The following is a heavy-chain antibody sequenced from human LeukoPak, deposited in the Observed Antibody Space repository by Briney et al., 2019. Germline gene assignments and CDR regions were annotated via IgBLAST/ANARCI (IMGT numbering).Heavy chain of an antibody. CDR1: GFTFSSYA. CDR2: ISGSGGTT. D-gene: IGHD2-2*02. Sequence: GGSLRLSCAASGFTFSSYAMSWVRQAPGKGLEWVSAISGSGGTTYYVDSVKGRFTIYRDNSMNTLYLQMNSLRDEGTAVCFCARGVPGAIPFFDYWGQGTLVTVSS. J-gene: IGHJ4*02. V-gene: IGHV3-23*01. CDR3: ARGVPGAIPFFDY.